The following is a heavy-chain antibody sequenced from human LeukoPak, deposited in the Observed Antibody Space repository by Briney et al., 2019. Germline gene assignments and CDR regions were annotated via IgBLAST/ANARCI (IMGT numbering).Heavy chain of an antibody. CDR3: ARQGNWYYDSSAASGGFQH. Sequence: SETLSLTCTVSGGSISSSGYYWSWIRHPPGKGLEWIGYTYHSRSTNYNLTLKSRFTMSVATSKTPLTLKLSALTAPDTAAVYSARQGNWYYDSSAASGGFQHWGQGTLVTVSS. D-gene: IGHD3-22*01. CDR2: TYHSRST. J-gene: IGHJ1*01. V-gene: IGHV4-30-2*01. CDR1: GGSISSSGYY.